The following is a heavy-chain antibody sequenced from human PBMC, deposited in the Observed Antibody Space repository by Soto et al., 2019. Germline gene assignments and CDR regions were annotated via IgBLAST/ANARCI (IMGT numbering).Heavy chain of an antibody. CDR1: GGSVSRDSNF. Sequence: SETLSLTCTVSGGSVSRDSNFWSWIRQPPGKGLEWIGYIYYSVPTRYNPSLESRVTISIDSSKNQVSLNLTSVTAADTAVYYCARGYSHYAHWGRGTLVTVSS. CDR2: IYYSVPT. D-gene: IGHD4-4*01. CDR3: ARGYSHYAH. V-gene: IGHV4-61*01. J-gene: IGHJ4*02.